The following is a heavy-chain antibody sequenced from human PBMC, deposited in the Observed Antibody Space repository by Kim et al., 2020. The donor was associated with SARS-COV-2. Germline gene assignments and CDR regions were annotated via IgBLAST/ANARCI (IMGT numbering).Heavy chain of an antibody. J-gene: IGHJ6*02. CDR1: GGSISSYY. D-gene: IGHD6-19*01. Sequence: SETLSLTCTVSGGSISSYYWSWIRQPPGKGLEWIGYIYYSGSTNYNPSLKSRATISVATSNNQFSLKLRSVPTADTAVFYCARGAWLSGWRMDAWGQRTT. CDR3: ARGAWLSGWRMDA. V-gene: IGHV4-59*13. CDR2: IYYSGST.